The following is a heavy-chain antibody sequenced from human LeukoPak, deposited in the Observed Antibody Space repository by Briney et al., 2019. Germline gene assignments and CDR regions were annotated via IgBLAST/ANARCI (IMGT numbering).Heavy chain of an antibody. CDR3: RRRHTRYNWFDP. CDR1: GGSFSGYY. D-gene: IGHD2-21*01. CDR2: INHTGST. J-gene: IGHJ5*02. Sequence: SETLSLTCAVYGGSFSGYYWTWIDQTPGKGLEWIGEINHTGSTNYNPSLKSRVTISVDTSKNQFSLKLSSVTAADTVFFSSRRRHTRYNWFDPWGQGTLVTVSS. V-gene: IGHV4-34*01.